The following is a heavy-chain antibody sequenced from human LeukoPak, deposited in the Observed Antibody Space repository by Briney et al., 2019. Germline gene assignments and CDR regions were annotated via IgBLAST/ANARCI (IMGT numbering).Heavy chain of an antibody. V-gene: IGHV1-2*02. CDR1: GYTFTGYY. D-gene: IGHD5-24*01. Sequence: GASVKVSCKTSGYTFTGYYMHWVRQAPGQGLEWMGWINPNSGGTNYAQKFQGRVTMTRDTSISTAYMELSRLRSDDTAVYYCARDDGDGYNDAFDIWGQGTMVTVSS. CDR2: INPNSGGT. CDR3: ARDDGDGYNDAFDI. J-gene: IGHJ3*02.